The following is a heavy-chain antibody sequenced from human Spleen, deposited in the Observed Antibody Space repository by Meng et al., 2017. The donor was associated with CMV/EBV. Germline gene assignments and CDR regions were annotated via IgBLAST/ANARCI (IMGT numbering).Heavy chain of an antibody. CDR1: GGSISSYY. V-gene: IGHV4-59*01. D-gene: IGHD5-24*01. CDR2: IYRSGST. J-gene: IGHJ3*02. CDR3: ARDLEDTDAFDI. Sequence: SETLSLTCSVSGGSISSYYWSWIRQPPGKGLEWIGYIYRSGSTKYDPSLKSRVTISMDTSKNQFSLKLSSVTAADTAMYYCARDLEDTDAFDIWGQGTMVTVSS.